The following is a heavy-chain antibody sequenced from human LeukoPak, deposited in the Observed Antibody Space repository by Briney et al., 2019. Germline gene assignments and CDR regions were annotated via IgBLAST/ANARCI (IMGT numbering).Heavy chain of an antibody. D-gene: IGHD3-10*01. CDR1: GFTFSDYY. CDR3: AILLWFGEPTRYFDL. Sequence: GGSLRLSCAASGFTFSDYYMSWIRQAPGKGLEWVSYISSSGSTIYYADSVEGRFTISRDNAKNSLYLQMNSLRAEDTAVYYCAILLWFGEPTRYFDLWGRGTLVTVSS. CDR2: ISSSGSTI. V-gene: IGHV3-11*01. J-gene: IGHJ2*01.